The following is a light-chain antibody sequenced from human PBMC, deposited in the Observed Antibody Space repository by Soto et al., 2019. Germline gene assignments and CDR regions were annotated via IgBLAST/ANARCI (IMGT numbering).Light chain of an antibody. J-gene: IGKJ1*01. Sequence: EIVLTQSPGTLSLSPGERATLSCRASQSVRSSSLAWYQQKPGQAPRLLIYGASSRATGIPDRFSGSGSGTAFTLTIGSLDLDDFAVYYCQQYGSWSACRFGRGSEVVIK. CDR3: QQYGSWSACR. CDR1: QSVRSSS. V-gene: IGKV3-20*01. CDR2: GAS.